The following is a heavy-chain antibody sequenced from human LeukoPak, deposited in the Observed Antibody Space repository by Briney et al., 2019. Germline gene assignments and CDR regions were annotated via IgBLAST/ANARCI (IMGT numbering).Heavy chain of an antibody. D-gene: IGHD6-13*01. V-gene: IGHV3-7*03. Sequence: GGSLRLSCAASGFTFSSYWMSWVRQAPGKGLEGVANIKQDGSEKYYVDSVKGRFTISRDNAKNSLYLQMNSLRAEDAAVYYCAKSQTPPGIAAAGDYWGQGTLVTVSS. J-gene: IGHJ4*02. CDR3: AKSQTPPGIAAAGDY. CDR2: IKQDGSEK. CDR1: GFTFSSYW.